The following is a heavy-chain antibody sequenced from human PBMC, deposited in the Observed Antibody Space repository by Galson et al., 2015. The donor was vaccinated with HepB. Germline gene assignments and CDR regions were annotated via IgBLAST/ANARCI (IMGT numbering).Heavy chain of an antibody. V-gene: IGHV2-70*04. J-gene: IGHJ3*02. CDR3: ARTREATGDAFDI. CDR2: IDWDDDK. Sequence: PALVKPTQTLTLTCTFSGFSLSTSGMRVSWIRQPPGKALEWLARIDWDDDKFYSTSLKTRLTISKDTSKNQVVLTMTNMDPVDTATYYCARTREATGDAFDIWGQGTMVTVSS. CDR1: GFSLSTSGMR. D-gene: IGHD5-12*01.